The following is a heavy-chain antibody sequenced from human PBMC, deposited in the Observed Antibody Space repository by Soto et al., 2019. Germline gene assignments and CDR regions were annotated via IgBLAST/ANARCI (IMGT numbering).Heavy chain of an antibody. J-gene: IGHJ5*02. CDR2: ITTSSAYI. Sequence: EVQLVESGGGLVKPGGSLRLSCAASGFTFNTYDMNWVRQAPGTGLEWVSSITTSSAYIYYADSLRGRTTISRDNAKNALCLHMNSLRPEDTAVYYWGRSGTARVLRHNWCDTGGQGTLVTVSS. D-gene: IGHD1-1*01. CDR3: GRSGTARVLRHNWCDT. V-gene: IGHV3-21*01. CDR1: GFTFNTYD.